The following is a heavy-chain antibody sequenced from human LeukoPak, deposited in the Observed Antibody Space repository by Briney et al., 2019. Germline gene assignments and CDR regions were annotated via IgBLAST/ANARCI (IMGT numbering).Heavy chain of an antibody. CDR1: GYTFTSYG. D-gene: IGHD6-19*01. V-gene: IGHV1-18*01. CDR2: ISAYNGNT. J-gene: IGHJ3*02. CDR3: AREEAVAVHDAFDI. Sequence: ASVKVSCKASGYTFTSYGISWVRQAPGQGLEWMGWISAYNGNTNYAQKLQGRVTMTTDTSTSTAYMELSSLRSEDTAVYYCAREEAVAVHDAFDIWGQGTMVTVSS.